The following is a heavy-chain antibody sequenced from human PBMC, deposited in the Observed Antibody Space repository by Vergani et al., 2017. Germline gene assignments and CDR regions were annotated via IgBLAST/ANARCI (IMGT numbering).Heavy chain of an antibody. D-gene: IGHD3-3*01. Sequence: EVPLLESGGGLVQPGGSLRLSCAASGFTFSSYAMSWVRQAPGKGLEWVSAISGSCGSTYYADSVKGRFTISRDNSKNTLYLQMNSLRAEDTAVYYCAKDSNYDVWSGPSVAFDPWGQGTLVTVSS. CDR2: ISGSCGST. CDR1: GFTFSSYA. V-gene: IGHV3-23*01. J-gene: IGHJ5*02. CDR3: AKDSNYDVWSGPSVAFDP.